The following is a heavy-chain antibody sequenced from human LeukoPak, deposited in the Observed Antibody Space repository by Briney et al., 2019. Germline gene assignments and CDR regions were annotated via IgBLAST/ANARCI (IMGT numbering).Heavy chain of an antibody. CDR2: IDPSSTYI. CDR1: RFTFSSYT. CDR3: TRGSYGDYEY. V-gene: IGHV3-21*01. D-gene: IGHD4-17*01. J-gene: IGHJ4*02. Sequence: GGSLRLSCSASRFTFSSYTMNWVRQAPGKGLEWVSSIDPSSTYIYYADSVKGRYTISRDNAQNSLYLQMSSLRAEDTAVYYCTRGSYGDYEYWGQGTLVTVSS.